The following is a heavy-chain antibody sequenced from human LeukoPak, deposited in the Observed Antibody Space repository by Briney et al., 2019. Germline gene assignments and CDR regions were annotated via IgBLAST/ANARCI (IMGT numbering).Heavy chain of an antibody. V-gene: IGHV3-11*01. J-gene: IGHJ6*03. CDR1: GFTFSDYY. D-gene: IGHD6-19*01. Sequence: PGGSLRLSCAASGFTFSDYYMSWIRQAPGKGLEWVSYISSSDSTIYYADSVKGRFTISRDNAKNSLYLQMSSLRSEDTAVYYCARGGSSGWRFYYYYYMDVWGKGTTVTVSS. CDR3: ARGGSSGWRFYYYYYMDV. CDR2: ISSSDSTI.